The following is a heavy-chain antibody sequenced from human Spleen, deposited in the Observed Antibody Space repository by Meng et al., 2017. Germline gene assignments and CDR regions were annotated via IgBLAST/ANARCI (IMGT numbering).Heavy chain of an antibody. J-gene: IGHJ6*02. CDR2: INHSGST. CDR1: GGSISSSSYY. CDR3: ARTSLKNYYYYYYGMDV. V-gene: IGHV4-39*07. Sequence: SETLSLTCTVSGGSISSSSYYWGWIRQPPGKGLEWIGEINHSGSTNYNPSLKSRVTISVDTSKNQFSLKLSSVTAADTAVYYCARTSLKNYYYYYYGMDVWGQGTTVTVSS.